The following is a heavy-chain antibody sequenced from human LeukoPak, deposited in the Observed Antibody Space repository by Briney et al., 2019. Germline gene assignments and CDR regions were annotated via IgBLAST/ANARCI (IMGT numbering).Heavy chain of an antibody. Sequence: SETLSLTCTVSGGSISSGEYYWSWIRQPPGKGLEWIGYIYYSGSTYYNPSIKSRVTISVDTSKNQFSLKLSSVTAAGTAVYYCAREVYDYVWGSYRYLDYWGQGTLVTVSS. D-gene: IGHD3-16*02. CDR3: AREVYDYVWGSYRYLDY. J-gene: IGHJ4*02. CDR2: IYYSGST. CDR1: GGSISSGEYY. V-gene: IGHV4-30-4*01.